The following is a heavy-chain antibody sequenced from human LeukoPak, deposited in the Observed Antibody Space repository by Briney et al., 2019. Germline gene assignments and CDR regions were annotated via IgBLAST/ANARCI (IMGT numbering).Heavy chain of an antibody. Sequence: SETLSLTCTGSGGSISNYYWSWIRQPPGKGVEWSGEINHSGSTNYNPSLKSRVTISVDTSKNQFSLKLSSVTAADTAVYYCARVWRELPDYWGQGTLVTVSS. D-gene: IGHD1-26*01. V-gene: IGHV4-34*01. CDR3: ARVWRELPDY. J-gene: IGHJ4*02. CDR1: GGSISNYY. CDR2: INHSGST.